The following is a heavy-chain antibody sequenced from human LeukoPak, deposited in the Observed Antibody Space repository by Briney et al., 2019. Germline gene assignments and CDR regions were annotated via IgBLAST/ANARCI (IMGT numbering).Heavy chain of an antibody. Sequence: GRSLRLSCAASGFTFDDYAMHWVRQAPGKGLEWVSLISWDGGSTYYADSVKGRFTISIDNSKNSLYLQMNSLRAEDTALYYCAKAKAIHKTTPVDYWGQGTLVTVSS. CDR1: GFTFDDYA. CDR3: AKAKAIHKTTPVDY. J-gene: IGHJ4*02. CDR2: ISWDGGST. D-gene: IGHD4-11*01. V-gene: IGHV3-43D*03.